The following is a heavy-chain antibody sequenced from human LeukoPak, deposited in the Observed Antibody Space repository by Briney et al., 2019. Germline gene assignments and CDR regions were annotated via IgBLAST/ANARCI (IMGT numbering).Heavy chain of an antibody. CDR2: IYTSGST. Sequence: SETLSLTCTVSGGSISSGSYYWSWIRQPAGKGLEWIGRIYTSGSTNYNPSLKSRVTISVDTSKNQFSLKLSSVTAADTAVYYCARRPTGAHYYYYGMDVWGQGTTVTVSS. D-gene: IGHD1-14*01. CDR3: ARRPTGAHYYYYGMDV. V-gene: IGHV4-61*02. J-gene: IGHJ6*02. CDR1: GGSISSGSYY.